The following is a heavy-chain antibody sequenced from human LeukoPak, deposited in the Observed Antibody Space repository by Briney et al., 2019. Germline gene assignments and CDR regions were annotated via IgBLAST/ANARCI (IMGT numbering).Heavy chain of an antibody. CDR3: ARRGYYYDSSGYF. D-gene: IGHD3-22*01. V-gene: IGHV3-21*01. J-gene: IGHJ4*02. CDR1: GFTFSSYA. CDR2: ISSSSSYI. Sequence: GGSLRLSCAASGFTFSSYAMSWVRQAPGKGLEWVSSISSSSSYIYYADSVKGRFTISRDNAKNSLYLQMNSLRAEDTAVYYCARRGYYYDSSGYFWGQGTLVTVSS.